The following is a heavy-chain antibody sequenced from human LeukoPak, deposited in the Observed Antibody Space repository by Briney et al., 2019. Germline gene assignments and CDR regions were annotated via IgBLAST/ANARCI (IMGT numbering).Heavy chain of an antibody. CDR2: IRQDGTDK. Sequence: GGSLRLSCAASGFTFSYYWMSWVRQAPGKWLEWVANIRQDGTDKYYVDSVRGRFTISRDNAKNSLYLQMNSLRAEDTAVYYCAREAYSSGWYNYYYYYMDVWGKGTTVTISS. D-gene: IGHD6-19*01. V-gene: IGHV3-7*01. CDR3: AREAYSSGWYNYYYYYMDV. J-gene: IGHJ6*03. CDR1: GFTFSYYW.